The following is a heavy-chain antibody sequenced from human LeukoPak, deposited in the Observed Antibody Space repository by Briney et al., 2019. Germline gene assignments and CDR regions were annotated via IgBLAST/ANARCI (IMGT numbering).Heavy chain of an antibody. J-gene: IGHJ4*02. D-gene: IGHD3-16*02. Sequence: GGSLRLSCAASGFTFSSYAMSWVRQAPGKGLEWVSAISGSGGSTYYADSVKGRFTISRDNSKNTLYLQMNSLRAEDTAVYYCAKDHYDYIGGTYRDFDYWGQGTLVTVSS. CDR3: AKDHYDYIGGTYRDFDY. CDR2: ISGSGGST. V-gene: IGHV3-23*01. CDR1: GFTFSSYA.